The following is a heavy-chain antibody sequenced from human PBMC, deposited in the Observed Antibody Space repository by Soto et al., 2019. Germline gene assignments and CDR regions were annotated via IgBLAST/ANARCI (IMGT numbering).Heavy chain of an antibody. J-gene: IGHJ5*02. CDR3: ARVPAAAGPNCFDP. Sequence: QVQLVQSGAEVKKPGSSVKVSCKASGGTFSSYAISWVRQAPGQGLEWMGGIIPIFGTANHAQKFQGRVTIPPHESTSTAYMELSSLRSEDTAVYYCARVPAAAGPNCFDPWGQGTLVTVSS. D-gene: IGHD6-13*01. CDR2: IIPIFGTA. CDR1: GGTFSSYA. V-gene: IGHV1-69*05.